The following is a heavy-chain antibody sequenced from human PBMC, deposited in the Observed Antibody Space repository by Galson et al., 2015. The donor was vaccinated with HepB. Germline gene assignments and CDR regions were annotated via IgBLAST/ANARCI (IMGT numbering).Heavy chain of an antibody. D-gene: IGHD3-22*01. CDR2: ISYDGSNK. CDR3: AKDLRAYYDSSGCDY. CDR1: GFTFSSYG. J-gene: IGHJ4*02. Sequence: SLRLSCAASGFTFSSYGMHWVRQAPGKGLEWVAVISYDGSNKYYADSVKGRFTISRDNSKNTLYLQMNSLRAEDTAVYYCAKDLRAYYDSSGCDYWGQGTLVTVSS. V-gene: IGHV3-30*18.